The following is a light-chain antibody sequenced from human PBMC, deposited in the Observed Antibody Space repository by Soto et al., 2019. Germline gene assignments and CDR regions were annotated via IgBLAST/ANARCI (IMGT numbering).Light chain of an antibody. Sequence: EIVLTQSPSTLSLSPGERATLSCRASQSVSSYLAWYQQKPGQAPRLLIYDASNSATGIPARFSGSGSGTDFNLTISSLEPEDFAVYYCQQRSNWPPWWTFGQGTKVEIK. J-gene: IGKJ1*01. CDR1: QSVSSY. CDR3: QQRSNWPPWWT. V-gene: IGKV3-11*01. CDR2: DAS.